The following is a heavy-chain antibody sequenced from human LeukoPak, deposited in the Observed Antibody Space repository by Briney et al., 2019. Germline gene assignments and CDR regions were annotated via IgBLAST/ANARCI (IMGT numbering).Heavy chain of an antibody. Sequence: SETLSLTCAVYGGSFSGYYWSWIRQPPRKGLEWIGEINHSGSTNYNPSLKSRVTISVDTSKNQFSLKLSSVTAADTAVYYCARGRDSLIAARPPYYYYYYMDVWGKGTTVTVSS. CDR2: INHSGST. J-gene: IGHJ6*03. V-gene: IGHV4-34*01. CDR3: ARGRDSLIAARPPYYYYYYMDV. CDR1: GGSFSGYY. D-gene: IGHD6-6*01.